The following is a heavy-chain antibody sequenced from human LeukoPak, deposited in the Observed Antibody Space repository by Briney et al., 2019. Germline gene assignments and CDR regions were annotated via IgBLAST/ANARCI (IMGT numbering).Heavy chain of an antibody. V-gene: IGHV4-59*01. CDR2: VYYNGST. CDR1: GGSIGSYY. CDR3: ARDFHSRYGGRYLDY. J-gene: IGHJ4*02. Sequence: SETLSLTCTISGGSIGSYYWSWIRQPPGKGLEWIGEVYYNGSTSHNPSLKSRLTISVDTSKKQLSLNLSSVTAADTAVYYCARDFHSRYGGRYLDYWGQGTLVTVSS. D-gene: IGHD1-26*01.